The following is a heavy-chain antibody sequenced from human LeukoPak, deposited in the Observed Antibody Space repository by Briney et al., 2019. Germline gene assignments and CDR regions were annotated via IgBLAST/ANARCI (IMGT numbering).Heavy chain of an antibody. CDR2: IWYDGSNK. CDR1: GFTFSSYG. V-gene: IGHV3-33*01. Sequence: GGSLRLSCAASGFTFSSYGMHWVRQAPGKGLERVAVIWYDGSNKYYADSVKGRFTISRDNAKNSLYLQMNSLRAEDTAVYYCAREDYWGQGTLVTVSS. CDR3: AREDY. J-gene: IGHJ4*02.